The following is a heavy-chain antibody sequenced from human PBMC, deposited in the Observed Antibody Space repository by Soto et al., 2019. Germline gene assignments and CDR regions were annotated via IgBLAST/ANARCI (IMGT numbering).Heavy chain of an antibody. J-gene: IGHJ6*02. CDR3: ARDYGYGSESYYPYGMDV. V-gene: IGHV4-31*03. CDR1: GGSISRGVYY. D-gene: IGHD3-10*01. Sequence: PSETLSLTCTVSGGSISRGVYYWSWIRRHPGKGLEWIGYIYYSGSTYYNPSHKSRVTISEDTSKNQFSRKLSSVTAADTAVNYRARDYGYGSESYYPYGMDVWGQGTTVTVSS. CDR2: IYYSGST.